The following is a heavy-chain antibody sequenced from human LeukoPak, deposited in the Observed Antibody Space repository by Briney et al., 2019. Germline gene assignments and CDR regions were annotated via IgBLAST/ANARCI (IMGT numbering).Heavy chain of an antibody. CDR2: INHSGST. CDR1: GGSFSGYY. CDR3: ARYCSGGSCYHRGFDY. V-gene: IGHV4-34*01. J-gene: IGHJ4*02. D-gene: IGHD2-15*01. Sequence: SETLSLTCAVYGGSFSGYYWSWIRQPPGKGLEWIGEINHSGSTNYNPSLKSRVTISVDTSKNQFSLKPSSVTAADTAVYYCARYCSGGSCYHRGFDYWGQGTLVTVSS.